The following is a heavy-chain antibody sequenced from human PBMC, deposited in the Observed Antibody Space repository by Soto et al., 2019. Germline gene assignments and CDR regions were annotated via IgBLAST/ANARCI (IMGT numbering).Heavy chain of an antibody. Sequence: ASVKVSCKASGFTFTSSAMQWVRQARGQRLEWIGWIVVGSGNTNYAQKFQERVTITRDMSTSTAYMELSSLRSEDTAVYYCAADLAEDGGPAAMGFDPWGQGTLVTVSS. CDR3: AADLAEDGGPAAMGFDP. J-gene: IGHJ5*02. CDR2: IVVGSGNT. CDR1: GFTFTSSA. D-gene: IGHD2-2*01. V-gene: IGHV1-58*02.